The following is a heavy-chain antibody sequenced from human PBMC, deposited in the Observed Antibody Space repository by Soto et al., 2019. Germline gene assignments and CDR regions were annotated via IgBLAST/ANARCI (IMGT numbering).Heavy chain of an antibody. CDR2: IYPTGST. Sequence: ETLSLTCTVSGDSFSNYYCNWVRKSAGKGLEWIGRIYPTGSTTYNPSLKSRLTMSVDTSKNQFSLRLTSMTAADTAVYYCATGRSEVVPGAMDTWGQGTLVTVSS. J-gene: IGHJ5*02. D-gene: IGHD2-2*01. V-gene: IGHV4-4*07. CDR3: ATGRSEVVPGAMDT. CDR1: GDSFSNYY.